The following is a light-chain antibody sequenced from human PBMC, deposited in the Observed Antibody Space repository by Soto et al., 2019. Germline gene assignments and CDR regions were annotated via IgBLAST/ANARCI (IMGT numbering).Light chain of an antibody. V-gene: IGKV3-11*01. Sequence: EIVLTQSPATLSLSPGERATLSCRASEGISTYLGWYQQKPGQAPRPLIYDASNRATGIPARFSGSGSGTDFTLTISSLEPEDSAVYFCQQRSVWVTFGQGTRLEIK. J-gene: IGKJ5*01. CDR3: QQRSVWVT. CDR2: DAS. CDR1: EGISTY.